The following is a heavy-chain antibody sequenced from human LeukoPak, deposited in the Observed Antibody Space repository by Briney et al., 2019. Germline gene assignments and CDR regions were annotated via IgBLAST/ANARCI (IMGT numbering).Heavy chain of an antibody. J-gene: IGHJ3*02. CDR2: ISGSGGQT. Sequence: GGSLRLSCAASGFTFSSYWMSWVRQAPGKGPEWVSGISGSGGQTYYADSVKGRFAISRDNSKSTLYLQINSLRVDDTATYYCAREGPRGLAFDIWGQGTMVTVSS. V-gene: IGHV3-23*01. CDR3: AREGPRGLAFDI. CDR1: GFTFSSYW.